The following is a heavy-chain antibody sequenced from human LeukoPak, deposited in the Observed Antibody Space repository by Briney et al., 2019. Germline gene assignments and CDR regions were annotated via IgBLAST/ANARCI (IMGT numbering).Heavy chain of an antibody. Sequence: GGSLRLSCATSGFIFSSYWMCWVRQAPGKGLEWVANIKSDGSEEYYGDSVKGRFTISRDNAKNSLYLQMNSLRVDDTAVYYCARGDLWLGHWGQGSLVTVSS. CDR2: IKSDGSEE. D-gene: IGHD3-10*01. CDR3: ARGDLWLGH. V-gene: IGHV3-7*01. CDR1: GFIFSSYW. J-gene: IGHJ4*02.